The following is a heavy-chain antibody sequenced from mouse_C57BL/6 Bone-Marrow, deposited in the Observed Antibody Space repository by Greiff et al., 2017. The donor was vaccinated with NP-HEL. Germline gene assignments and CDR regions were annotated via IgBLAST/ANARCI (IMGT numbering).Heavy chain of an antibody. CDR1: GYTFTSYW. V-gene: IGHV1-69*01. J-gene: IGHJ3*01. CDR3: ASPIYYGNAWFAY. Sequence: QVQLQQPGAELVMPGASVKLSCKASGYTFTSYWMHWVKQRPGQGLEWIGEIDPSDSYTNYNQKFKGKSTFTVDKSSSTAYMQLSSLTSEDSAVYYCASPIYYGNAWFAYWGQGTLVTVSA. CDR2: IDPSDSYT. D-gene: IGHD2-1*01.